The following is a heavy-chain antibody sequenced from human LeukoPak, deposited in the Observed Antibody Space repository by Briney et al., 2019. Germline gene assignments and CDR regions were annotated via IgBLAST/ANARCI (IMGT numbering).Heavy chain of an antibody. J-gene: IGHJ4*02. CDR1: GFTFSSYS. V-gene: IGHV3-48*04. CDR3: AREYSSSWPDY. D-gene: IGHD6-13*01. CDR2: ISSSSSTI. Sequence: GGSLRLSCAASGFTFSSYSMNWVRQAPGKGLEWASYISSSSSTIYYADSVKGRFTISRDNAKNSLYLQMNSLRAEDTAVYYCAREYSSSWPDYWGQGTLVTVSS.